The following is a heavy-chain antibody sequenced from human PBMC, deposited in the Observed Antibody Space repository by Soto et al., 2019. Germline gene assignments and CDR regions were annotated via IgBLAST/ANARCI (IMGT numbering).Heavy chain of an antibody. CDR1: GGSISSYY. CDR2: IYYSGST. V-gene: IGHV4-59*01. J-gene: IGHJ4*02. Sequence: SETLSLTCTVSGGSISSYYWSWIRQPPGKGLEWIGYIYYSGSTNYNPSLKSRVTISVDTSKNQFSLKLSSVTAADTAVYYCARVQVAGPDAYWGQGTLVTVSS. D-gene: IGHD6-19*01. CDR3: ARVQVAGPDAY.